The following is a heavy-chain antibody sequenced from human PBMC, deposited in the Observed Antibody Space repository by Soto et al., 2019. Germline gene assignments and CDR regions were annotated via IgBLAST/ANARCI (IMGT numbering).Heavy chain of an antibody. D-gene: IGHD3-22*01. CDR2: IYSDGSTT. CDR1: GFTFSSYW. J-gene: IGHJ5*02. CDR3: AGSSGPNWFDP. Sequence: GGSLRLSCAASGFTFSSYWMHWVRQAPGKGLVWVSRIYSDGSTTSYADSVKGRFTISRDNAKNTLFLQMNSLRVEDTAVYYCAGSSGPNWFDPWGQGTLVTSPQ. V-gene: IGHV3-74*01.